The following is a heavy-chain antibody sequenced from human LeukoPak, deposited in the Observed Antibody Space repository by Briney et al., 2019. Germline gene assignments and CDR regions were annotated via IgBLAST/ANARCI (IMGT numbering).Heavy chain of an antibody. CDR1: GGSISSSSYY. CDR2: IYYSGST. Sequence: SETLSLTCTVSGGSISSSSYYWGWIRQPPGKGLEWIGSIYYSGSTYYNSSLKSRVTISVDTSKNQFSLKLSSVTAADTAVYYCARQGYSYAHFDPWGQGTLVTVSS. J-gene: IGHJ5*02. CDR3: ARQGYSYAHFDP. V-gene: IGHV4-39*01. D-gene: IGHD5-18*01.